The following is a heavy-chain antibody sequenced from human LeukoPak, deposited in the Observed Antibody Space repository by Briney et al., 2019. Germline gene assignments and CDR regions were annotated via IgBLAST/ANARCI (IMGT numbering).Heavy chain of an antibody. J-gene: IGHJ6*03. Sequence: AAVKVSCKASGYTFTSYDINWVRQATGQGLEWMGWMNPNSGNTGYAQKCQGRVTMTRNTSISTAYMEQSSLRSEDTAVYYCARGNDIVVVPAAQFYYYYMDVWGKGTTVTVSS. CDR2: MNPNSGNT. CDR3: ARGNDIVVVPAAQFYYYYMDV. D-gene: IGHD2-2*01. V-gene: IGHV1-8*01. CDR1: GYTFTSYD.